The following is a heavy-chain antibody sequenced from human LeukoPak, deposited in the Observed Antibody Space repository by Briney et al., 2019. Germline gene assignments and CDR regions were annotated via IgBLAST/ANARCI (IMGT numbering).Heavy chain of an antibody. CDR1: GFTFSSYS. CDR3: ATFQYSTGTFDC. D-gene: IGHD1-1*01. J-gene: IGHJ4*02. V-gene: IGHV3-21*01. Sequence: PGGSLRLSCAASGFTFSSYSMNWVRQAPGKGLEWVSSISSSSSYIYYADSVKGRFTISRDNAKNSLYLQMNSLRAEDTAVYYCATFQYSTGTFDCWGQGTLVTVSS. CDR2: ISSSSSYI.